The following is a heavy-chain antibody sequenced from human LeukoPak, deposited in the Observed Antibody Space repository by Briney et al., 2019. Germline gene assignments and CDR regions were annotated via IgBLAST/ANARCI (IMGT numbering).Heavy chain of an antibody. CDR2: LSGAGGTT. V-gene: IGHV3-23*01. CDR1: GFSFNSFG. D-gene: IGHD2-2*01. CDR3: ARDRFYQPREDFDY. Sequence: LAGGSLRLSCAASGFSFNSFGMSWVRQAPGKGLEWVSSLSGAGGTTYYADSVKGRFTISRDNSKNTMYLQMNNLRADDTAIYYCARDRFYQPREDFDYWGQGTLVTVSS. J-gene: IGHJ4*02.